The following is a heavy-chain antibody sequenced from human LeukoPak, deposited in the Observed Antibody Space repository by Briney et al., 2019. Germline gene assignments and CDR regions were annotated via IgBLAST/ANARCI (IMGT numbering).Heavy chain of an antibody. J-gene: IGHJ4*02. CDR2: ISYDGSNK. D-gene: IGHD2-15*01. V-gene: IGHV3-30-3*01. Sequence: GGSLRLSCAASGFTFSSYAMHWVRQAPGKGLEWVAVISYDGSNKYYADSVEGRFTISRDNSKNTLYLQMNSLRAEDTAVYYCAMYCSGGSCRDYWGQGTLVTVSS. CDR1: GFTFSSYA. CDR3: AMYCSGGSCRDY.